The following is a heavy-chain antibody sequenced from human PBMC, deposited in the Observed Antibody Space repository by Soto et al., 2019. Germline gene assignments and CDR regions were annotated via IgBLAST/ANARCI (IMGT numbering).Heavy chain of an antibody. J-gene: IGHJ4*02. CDR2: ISSSSSYI. V-gene: IGHV3-21*01. CDR1: GFTFSIYS. CDR3: AREEATAFDY. D-gene: IGHD1-26*01. Sequence: GGSLRLSCAASGFTFSIYSMNWVRQAPGKGLEWVSSISSSSSYIYYADSVKGRFTISRDNAKNSLYLQMNSLRAEDTAVYYCAREEATAFDYWGQGTLVTVSS.